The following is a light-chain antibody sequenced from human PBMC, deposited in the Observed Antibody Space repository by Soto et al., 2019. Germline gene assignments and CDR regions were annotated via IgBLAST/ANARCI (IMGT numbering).Light chain of an antibody. J-gene: IGKJ4*01. CDR3: QHYTNWPLT. Sequence: EIIMTQSPATLSVSPGERATLSCRASHSVSSRLAWYQQKPGQDPRLLIYGASTRATGLPARFSGSGSGTEITLTITSLQSEDFVVYYCQHYTNWPLTFGGGTKVEI. CDR2: GAS. V-gene: IGKV3-15*01. CDR1: HSVSSR.